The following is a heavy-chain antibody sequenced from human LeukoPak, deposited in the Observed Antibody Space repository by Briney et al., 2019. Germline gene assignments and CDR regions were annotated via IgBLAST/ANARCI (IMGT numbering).Heavy chain of an antibody. D-gene: IGHD2-15*01. CDR2: ISSSSSYI. V-gene: IGHV3-21*01. Sequence: GSLRLSCAASGFTFSSYSMNWVRQAPGRGLEWVSSISSSSSYIKYADSVKGRFTISRDNAKNSLYLQMNSLRAEDTTVYYYAREPCCGGSCYWVDYWGQGTLVTVSS. CDR3: AREPCCGGSCYWVDY. J-gene: IGHJ4*02. CDR1: GFTFSSYS.